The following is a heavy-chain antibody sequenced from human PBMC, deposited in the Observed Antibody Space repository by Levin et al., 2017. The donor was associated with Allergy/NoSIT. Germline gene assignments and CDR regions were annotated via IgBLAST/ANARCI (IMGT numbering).Heavy chain of an antibody. CDR3: ARNRIIVAGGNDYYYGMDV. CDR2: FNYRGVT. Sequence: SETLSLTCSVSGGSVSTRTYYWSWLRRPPGKGLERIGYFNYRGVTKYNPSLKSRITISVDTSKNEFSLQVTSVTAADTAVYYCARNRIIVAGGNDYYYGMDVWGQGTTVTVSS. D-gene: IGHD6-19*01. V-gene: IGHV4-61*01. J-gene: IGHJ6*02. CDR1: GGSVSTRTYY.